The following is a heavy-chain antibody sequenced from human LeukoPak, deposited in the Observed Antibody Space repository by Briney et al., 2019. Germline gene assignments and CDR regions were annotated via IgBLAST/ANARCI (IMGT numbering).Heavy chain of an antibody. V-gene: IGHV4-4*02. D-gene: IGHD1-1*01. CDR1: GDSISSSSW. CDR3: ARDKTGNNWFDP. Sequence: HPSGTLSLTCAVSGDSISSSSWWSWVRQPPGKGLEWIGEIHHSGNTNYNSSLKSRVTISVDRSKNQFSLHLKSVTAADTAVYYCARDKTGNNWFDPWGQGTLVTVSS. J-gene: IGHJ5*02. CDR2: IHHSGNT.